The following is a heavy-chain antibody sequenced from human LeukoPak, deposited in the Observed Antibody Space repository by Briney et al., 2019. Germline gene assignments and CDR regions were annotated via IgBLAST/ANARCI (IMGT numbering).Heavy chain of an antibody. CDR3: ARGAYGDYDY. Sequence: PGGSLRLSCAASGFTFNNYAMSWVRQAPGKGREWVSAISSRGSSTYYADSVKGRFAISRDNSKNTLYLQMNSLRAEDTAAYYCARGAYGDYDYWGQGTLVTVSS. D-gene: IGHD4-17*01. J-gene: IGHJ4*02. CDR1: GFTFNNYA. CDR2: ISSRGSST. V-gene: IGHV3-23*01.